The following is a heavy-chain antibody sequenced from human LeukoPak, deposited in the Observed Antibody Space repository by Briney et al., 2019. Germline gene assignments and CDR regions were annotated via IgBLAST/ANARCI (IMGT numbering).Heavy chain of an antibody. J-gene: IGHJ6*03. D-gene: IGHD2-2*01. CDR3: ARARVVVPAATDYYYYYMDV. V-gene: IGHV3-33*01. CDR1: GFTFSSYG. Sequence: GRSLRLSCAASGFTFSSYGMHWVRQAPGKWLEWVAVIWYDGSNKYYADSVKGRFTISRDNSKNTLYLQMNSLRAEDTAVYYCARARVVVPAATDYYYYYMDVWGKGTTVPVSS. CDR2: IWYDGSNK.